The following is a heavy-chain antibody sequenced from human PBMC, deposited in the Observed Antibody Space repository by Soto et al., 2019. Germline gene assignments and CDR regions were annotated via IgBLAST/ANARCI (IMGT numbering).Heavy chain of an antibody. CDR1: GFTFSSYA. V-gene: IGHV3-64D*06. D-gene: IGHD3-3*01. J-gene: IGHJ3*02. CDR3: ARDGSYDFWSPPDAFDI. CDR2: INFNGGST. Sequence: GGSLRLSCSASGFTFSSYAMHWVRQAPGKGLEYVSAINFNGGSTYYADSVKGRFTISRDNSKNTLFLQMSSLRPEDTAVYYCARDGSYDFWSPPDAFDIWGQGTMVTVSS.